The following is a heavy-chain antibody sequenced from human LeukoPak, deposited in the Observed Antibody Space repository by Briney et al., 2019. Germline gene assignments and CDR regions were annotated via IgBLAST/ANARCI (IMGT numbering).Heavy chain of an antibody. CDR1: GFTFSSYA. CDR2: ISGSGGST. Sequence: GGSLRLSCAASGFTFSSYAMSWVRQAPGKGLEWVSTISGSGGSTYYADSVKGRFTISRDNSKNTLYLLMNSLRAEDTAVYYCAKGRIGYSYGYSDYWGQGTLVTVSS. J-gene: IGHJ4*02. D-gene: IGHD5-18*01. V-gene: IGHV3-23*01. CDR3: AKGRIGYSYGYSDY.